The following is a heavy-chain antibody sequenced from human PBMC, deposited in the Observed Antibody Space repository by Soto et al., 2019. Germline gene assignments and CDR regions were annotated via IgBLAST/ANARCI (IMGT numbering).Heavy chain of an antibody. D-gene: IGHD2-15*01. J-gene: IGHJ2*01. CDR3: FQAEDGIRDTVPVSAFLLNRSSDL. Sequence: KGQEWSGEIYHSGSTNYNPSLKSRVTISVDKSKNQVSLKLSSVTAADTAVYFFFQAEDGIRDTVPVSAFLLNRSSDL. V-gene: IGHV4-4*01. CDR2: IYHSGST.